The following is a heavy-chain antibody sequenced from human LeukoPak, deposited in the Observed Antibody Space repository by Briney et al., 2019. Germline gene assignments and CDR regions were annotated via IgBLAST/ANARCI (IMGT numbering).Heavy chain of an antibody. J-gene: IGHJ4*02. CDR1: GGSIGTYY. Sequence: SGTLSLTCTVSGGSIGTYYWSWIRQPPGKGLEWIGYIYYNGYTDYNPSLKSRVTISLHTSKNQFSLNLSSVTAADTAVYYCARDRHWTNDWVFDYWGQGTLVTVSS. D-gene: IGHD1/OR15-1a*01. CDR2: IYYNGYT. CDR3: ARDRHWTNDWVFDY. V-gene: IGHV4-59*01.